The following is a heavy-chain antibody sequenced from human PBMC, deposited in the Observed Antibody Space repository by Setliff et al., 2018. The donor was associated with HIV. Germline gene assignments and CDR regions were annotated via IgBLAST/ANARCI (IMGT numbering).Heavy chain of an antibody. CDR2: IYYNGNT. CDR3: ARGLVWPYSSRWYDAFDI. D-gene: IGHD6-13*01. Sequence: NPSETLSLTCTVSGASISSHYWSWIRQPPGKGLEWIGYIYYNGNTNYNPSLKSRVTISVDTSKNQFSLRLTSVTAADTAVYYCARGLVWPYSSRWYDAFDIWGQGTMVTVSS. CDR1: GASISSHY. V-gene: IGHV4-59*08. J-gene: IGHJ3*02.